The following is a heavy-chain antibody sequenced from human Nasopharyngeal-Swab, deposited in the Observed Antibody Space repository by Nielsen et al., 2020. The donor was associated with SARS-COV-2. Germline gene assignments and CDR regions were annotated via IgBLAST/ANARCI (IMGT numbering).Heavy chain of an antibody. V-gene: IGHV1-8*01. CDR2: MNPNSGNT. D-gene: IGHD6-13*01. CDR3: ARDDSTAAGTKAFDI. CDR1: GYTFTSYD. Sequence: ASVKVSCKASGYTFTSYDINWVRQATGQGLEWMGWMNPNSGNTGYAQKFQGRVTMTRDTSTSTVYMELSSLRSEDTAVYYCARDDSTAAGTKAFDIWGQGTMVTVSS. J-gene: IGHJ3*02.